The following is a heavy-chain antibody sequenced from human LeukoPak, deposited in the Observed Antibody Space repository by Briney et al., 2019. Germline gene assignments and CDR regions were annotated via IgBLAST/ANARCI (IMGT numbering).Heavy chain of an antibody. Sequence: SETLSLTCTVSGGSISSSSYYWGWIRQPPGKGLEWIGSIYHSGSTYYNPSLKSRVTISVDTSKNQFSLKLSSVTAADTAVYYCARGGKGPVSYYYYMDVWGKGTTVTVSS. V-gene: IGHV4-39*07. CDR2: IYHSGST. J-gene: IGHJ6*03. D-gene: IGHD1-14*01. CDR1: GGSISSSSYY. CDR3: ARGGKGPVSYYYYMDV.